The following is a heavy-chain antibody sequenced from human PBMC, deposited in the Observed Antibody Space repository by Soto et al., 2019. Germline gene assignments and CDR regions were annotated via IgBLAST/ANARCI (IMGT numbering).Heavy chain of an antibody. CDR2: INLSGGST. D-gene: IGHD2-15*01. CDR3: ARSNAQPPIGYCSGGSCPHVNWFDP. V-gene: IGHV1-46*01. J-gene: IGHJ5*02. Sequence: GASVKVSCKASGYTFTSYYMHWVRQAPGQGLEWMGIINLSGGSTSYALKFQGRVTMTRDTSTSTVYLELSSLRSEDTAVYYCARSNAQPPIGYCSGGSCPHVNWFDPWGQGTLVTVSS. CDR1: GYTFTSYY.